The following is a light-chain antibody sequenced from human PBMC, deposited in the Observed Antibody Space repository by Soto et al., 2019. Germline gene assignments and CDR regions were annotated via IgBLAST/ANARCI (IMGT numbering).Light chain of an antibody. CDR3: SSYTSSSTLEV. V-gene: IGLV2-14*01. CDR1: SSDVGGYNY. J-gene: IGLJ1*01. Sequence: QSVLTQPASVSGSPGQSITISCTETSSDVGGYNYVSWYQQHPGKAPKLMIYDVSNRPSGVSNRFSGSKSGNTASLTISGLQAEDEADYYCSSYTSSSTLEVFGTGTKLTVL. CDR2: DVS.